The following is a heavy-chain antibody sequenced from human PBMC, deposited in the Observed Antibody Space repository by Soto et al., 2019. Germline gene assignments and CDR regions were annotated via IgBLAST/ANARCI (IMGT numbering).Heavy chain of an antibody. CDR2: IIPILGIA. D-gene: IGHD4-17*01. Sequence: GASVKVSCKASGGTFSSYTISWVRQAPGQGPEWMGRIIPILGIANYAQKFQGRVTITADKSTSTAYMELSSLRSEDTAVYYCARVDKRTTQDAFDIWGQGTMVTVSS. CDR3: ARVDKRTTQDAFDI. CDR1: GGTFSSYT. J-gene: IGHJ3*02. V-gene: IGHV1-69*02.